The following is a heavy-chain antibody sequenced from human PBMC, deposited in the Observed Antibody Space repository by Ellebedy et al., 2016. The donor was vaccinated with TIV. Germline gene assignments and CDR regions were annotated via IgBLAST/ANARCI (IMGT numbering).Heavy chain of an antibody. CDR3: ARHELGSNSAFDY. J-gene: IGHJ4*02. V-gene: IGHV5-10-1*01. CDR1: GYSFIHYW. D-gene: IGHD1-7*01. CDR2: IDPSDPYS. Sequence: GGSLRLXCKGSGYSFIHYWISWVRQRPGKGLEWMGRIDPSDPYSNNRPSFQGHVTISADKSVTTAYLRWSSLKASDTAMYYCARHELGSNSAFDYWGQGTLVTGSS.